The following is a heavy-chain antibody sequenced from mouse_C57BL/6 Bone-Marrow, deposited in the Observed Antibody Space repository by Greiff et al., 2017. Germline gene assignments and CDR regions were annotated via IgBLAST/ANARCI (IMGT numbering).Heavy chain of an antibody. V-gene: IGHV5-6*01. J-gene: IGHJ4*01. Sequence: EVQGVESGGDLVKPGGSPKLSCAASGFTFSSYGMSWVRQTPDKRLEWVATISSGGSYTYYPDSVKGRFTISRDNAKNTLSLQMSSLKSEDTAMYYCARTMITPLRRNYAMDYWGQGTSVTVSS. CDR3: ARTMITPLRRNYAMDY. CDR1: GFTFSSYG. CDR2: ISSGGSYT. D-gene: IGHD2-4*01.